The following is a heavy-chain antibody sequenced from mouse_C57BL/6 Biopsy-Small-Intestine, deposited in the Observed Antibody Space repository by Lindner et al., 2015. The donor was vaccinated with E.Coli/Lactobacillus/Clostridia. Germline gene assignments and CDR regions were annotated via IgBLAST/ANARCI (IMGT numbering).Heavy chain of an antibody. J-gene: IGHJ1*01. CDR2: INGDNDNT. CDR3: ARFRTGSRTFGGVIVVDALDV. D-gene: IGHD2-12*01. CDR1: GFSLSDHP. Sequence: SVKVSCKASGFSLSDHPIHWVRQAPGQRLEWMGRINGDNDNTEFSAKFQGRVTITRDTSANSVYMQLSSLTSEDTAMYFCARFRTGSRTFGGVIVVDALDVWGQGTMVTVSS. V-gene: IGHV1-84*02.